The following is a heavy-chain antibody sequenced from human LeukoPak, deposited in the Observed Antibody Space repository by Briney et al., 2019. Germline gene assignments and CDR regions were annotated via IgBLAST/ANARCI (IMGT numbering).Heavy chain of an antibody. CDR1: GGSISSSSYY. Sequence: PSETLSLTCTVSGGSISSSSYYWGWIRQPPGKGLEWMGSIYYSGSTYYNPSLKSRVTISVDTSKSLFSLKLSSVTAADTAVYYCARQQCSLRRCTVSGGMDVWGQGTTVTVSS. CDR2: IYYSGST. D-gene: IGHD2-8*02. V-gene: IGHV4-39*01. CDR3: ARQQCSLRRCTVSGGMDV. J-gene: IGHJ6*02.